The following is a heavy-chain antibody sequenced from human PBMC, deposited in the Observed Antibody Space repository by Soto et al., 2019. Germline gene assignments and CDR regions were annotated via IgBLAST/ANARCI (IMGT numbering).Heavy chain of an antibody. J-gene: IGHJ1*01. CDR1: GFTFSHYS. CDR3: ARDGYFGRFQH. Sequence: DVQLVESGGGLVQPGGSLRLSCTASGFTFSHYSMNWVRQAPGKGLEWVSYISSSSSTIYYADSVKGRFTISRDNAKNSLYLQMNNLRAEDTAVYYCARDGYFGRFQHWGQGTLVTVYS. V-gene: IGHV3-48*01. CDR2: ISSSSSTI. D-gene: IGHD3-10*01.